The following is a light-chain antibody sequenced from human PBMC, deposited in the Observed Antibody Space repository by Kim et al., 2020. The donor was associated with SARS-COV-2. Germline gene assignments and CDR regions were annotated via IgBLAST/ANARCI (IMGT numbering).Light chain of an antibody. V-gene: IGLV10-54*01. CDR1: SSNRGYEG. CDR2: RNN. CDR3: SAWDSSLSAWV. J-gene: IGLJ3*02. Sequence: APRACDGYSSNRGYEGVAWLQQHHDPPPKILFYRNNNRPSGISVRLSTSRAGNTASLTITGLQHEDEADYYCSAWDSSLSAWVCGGGTQLTVL.